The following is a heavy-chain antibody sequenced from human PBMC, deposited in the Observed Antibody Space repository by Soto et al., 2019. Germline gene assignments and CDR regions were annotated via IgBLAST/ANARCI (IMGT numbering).Heavy chain of an antibody. D-gene: IGHD4-17*01. Sequence: GGSLRLSCAASGFTFSDYYMSWIRQAPGKGLEWVSYISSSSSYTNYADSVKGRFTISRDNAKNSLYLQMNSLRAEDTAVYYCARVGYGGNSGPFDYWGQGTLVTVSS. CDR2: ISSSSSYT. V-gene: IGHV3-11*06. CDR1: GFTFSDYY. J-gene: IGHJ4*02. CDR3: ARVGYGGNSGPFDY.